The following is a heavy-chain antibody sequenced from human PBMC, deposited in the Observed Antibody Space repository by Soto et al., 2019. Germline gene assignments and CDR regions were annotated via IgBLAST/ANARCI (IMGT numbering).Heavy chain of an antibody. J-gene: IGHJ5*02. CDR1: GYTFTSYD. CDR3: ARFDYGDYWFDP. V-gene: IGHV1-8*01. CDR2: MNPNSGNT. Sequence: QVQLVQSGAEVKKPGASVKVSCKASGYTFTSYDINWVRQATGQGLEWMGWMNPNSGNTGYERKFEVRVTMTRNTSISTAYMELGSLRSEDPAVYYCARFDYGDYWFDPWGQGTLVTVSS. D-gene: IGHD4-17*01.